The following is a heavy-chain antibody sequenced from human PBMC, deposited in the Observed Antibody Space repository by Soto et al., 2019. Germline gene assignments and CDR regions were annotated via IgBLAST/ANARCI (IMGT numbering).Heavy chain of an antibody. D-gene: IGHD5-18*01. J-gene: IGHJ6*02. CDR2: INHSGST. V-gene: IGHV4-34*01. CDR3: ARVRRIQLWQYCYYYGMDV. CDR1: GGSFSGYY. Sequence: SETLSLTCAVYGGSFSGYYWSWIRQPPGKGLEWIGEINHSGSTNYNPSLKSRVTISVDTSKNQFSLKLSSVTAADTAVYYCARVRRIQLWQYCYYYGMDVWGQGTTVTVSS.